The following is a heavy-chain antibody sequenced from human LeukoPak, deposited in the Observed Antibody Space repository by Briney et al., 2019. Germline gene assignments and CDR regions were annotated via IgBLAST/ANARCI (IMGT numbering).Heavy chain of an antibody. CDR3: ARFNRGAFDI. CDR2: IYYSGST. D-gene: IGHD3-10*01. J-gene: IGHJ3*02. Sequence: SETLSLTCTVSGGSISSYYWSWIRQPPGKGLEWIGYIYYSGSTNYNPSLKSRVTISVDTSKNQFSLKLSSVTAADTAVYYCARFNRGAFDIWGQGTMVTVSS. V-gene: IGHV4-59*01. CDR1: GGSISSYY.